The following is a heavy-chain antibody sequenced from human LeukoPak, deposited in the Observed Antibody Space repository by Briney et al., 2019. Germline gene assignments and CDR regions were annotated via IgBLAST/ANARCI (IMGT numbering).Heavy chain of an antibody. CDR3: ARSSPRGLQCDY. Sequence: ASVKVSCKASGYTFTSYYMHWVRQAPGQGLEWMGIINPRGGSTSYAQKFQGRVTMTRDMSTSTVYMELSSLRSEDTAVYYCARSSPRGLQCDYWGQGTLVTVSS. CDR2: INPRGGST. V-gene: IGHV1-46*01. J-gene: IGHJ4*02. D-gene: IGHD5-24*01. CDR1: GYTFTSYY.